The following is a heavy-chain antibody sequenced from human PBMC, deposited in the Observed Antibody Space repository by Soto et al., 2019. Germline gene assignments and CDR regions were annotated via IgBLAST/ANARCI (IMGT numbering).Heavy chain of an antibody. CDR2: IYSGGST. D-gene: IGHD5-18*01. J-gene: IGHJ4*02. CDR3: ARHGYNYGGGYFDY. V-gene: IGHV3-66*04. CDR1: GVTVSSNY. Sequence: EVQLVESGGGLVQPGGSLRLSCAASGVTVSSNYMSWVRQAPGKGLEWVSGIYSGGSTYYADSVKGSFTLSRDNSTNTLYLQMNSLRAEDTAVYYCARHGYNYGGGYFDYWCQGTLVTVSS.